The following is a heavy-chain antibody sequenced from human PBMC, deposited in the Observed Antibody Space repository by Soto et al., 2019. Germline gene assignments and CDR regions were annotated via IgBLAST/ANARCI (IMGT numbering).Heavy chain of an antibody. J-gene: IGHJ6*02. V-gene: IGHV3-48*02. CDR2: ISSRSYTI. CDR3: ARGGSSSDNGMDV. Sequence: EVQLVESGGGLVQPGGSLRLSCAASGFTFSTYSMNWVRQAPGKGLEWVSYISSRSYTIYYVDSVKGRFTISRDNAKNALYLQMNCLRDEDTDVYYCARGGSSSDNGMDVWGQGTTVTVSS. CDR1: GFTFSTYS. D-gene: IGHD6-6*01.